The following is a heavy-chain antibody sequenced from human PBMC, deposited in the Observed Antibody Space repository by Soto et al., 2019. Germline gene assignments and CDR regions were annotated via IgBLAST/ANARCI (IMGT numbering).Heavy chain of an antibody. D-gene: IGHD3-3*01. CDR2: ISSNGGST. J-gene: IGHJ5*02. Sequence: GGSLRLSCAASGFTFSSYAMHWVRQAPGKGLEYVSAISSNGGSTYYANSVKGRFTISRDNSKNTLYLQMGSLRAEDMAVYYCARGINGGYYDFWSGYSWFDPWGQGTLVTVSS. CDR3: ARGINGGYYDFWSGYSWFDP. V-gene: IGHV3-64*01. CDR1: GFTFSSYA.